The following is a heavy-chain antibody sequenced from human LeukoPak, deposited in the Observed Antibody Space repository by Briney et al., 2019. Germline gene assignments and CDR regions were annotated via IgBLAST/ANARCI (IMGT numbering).Heavy chain of an antibody. V-gene: IGHV3-30-3*01. CDR2: ISYDGSNK. J-gene: IGHJ3*02. D-gene: IGHD2-21*02. CDR1: GLTFSSYA. CDR3: ARGCGGDCYHDAFDI. Sequence: GGSLRLSCAASGLTFSSYAMHWVRQAPGKGLEWVAVISYDGSNKYYADSVKGRFTVSRDNSKNTLYLQMNSLRAEDTAVYYCARGCGGDCYHDAFDIWGQGTMVTVSS.